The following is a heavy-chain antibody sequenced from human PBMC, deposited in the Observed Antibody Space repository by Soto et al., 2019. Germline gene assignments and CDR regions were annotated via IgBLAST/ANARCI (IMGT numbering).Heavy chain of an antibody. Sequence: LRLSCAASGFTFSSYGMHWVRQAPGKGLEWVAVIWYDGSNKYYADSVKGRFTISRDNSKNTLYLQMNSLRAEDTAVYYCARDEMEQWLFTRRFDYWGQGTLVTVSS. CDR2: IWYDGSNK. D-gene: IGHD6-19*01. CDR3: ARDEMEQWLFTRRFDY. V-gene: IGHV3-33*01. CDR1: GFTFSSYG. J-gene: IGHJ4*02.